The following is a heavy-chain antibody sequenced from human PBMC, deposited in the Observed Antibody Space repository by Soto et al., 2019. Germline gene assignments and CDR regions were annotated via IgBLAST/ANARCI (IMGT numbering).Heavy chain of an antibody. Sequence: ASETLSLTCTVSGGSINSAGHSGGWVRQSPGKGLEWIGYSYHSGSSCYNPSLQSRVTISVDRSKAQFYLTLTSVTAADTAVYYCARGPLMTYYYNSGSRDRGYFDFWGQGTLVTVSS. CDR1: GGSINSAGHS. D-gene: IGHD3-10*01. J-gene: IGHJ4*02. V-gene: IGHV4-30-2*06. CDR3: ARGPLMTYYYNSGSRDRGYFDF. CDR2: SYHSGSS.